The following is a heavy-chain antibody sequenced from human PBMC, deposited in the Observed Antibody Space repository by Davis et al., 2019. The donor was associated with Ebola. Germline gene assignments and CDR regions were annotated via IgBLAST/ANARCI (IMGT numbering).Heavy chain of an antibody. V-gene: IGHV3-15*06. D-gene: IGHD1-26*01. CDR2: IKSKIDGGTT. Sequence: GGSLRLSCAASGFTFASAWMSWVRQAPGKGLEWVGRIKSKIDGGTTHYAARVKGRFTISRDDSKNTLYLQMNRLKTEDKALYYCTRGTGTYDWGQGTLVTVST. CDR1: GFTFASAW. CDR3: TRGTGTYD. J-gene: IGHJ4*02.